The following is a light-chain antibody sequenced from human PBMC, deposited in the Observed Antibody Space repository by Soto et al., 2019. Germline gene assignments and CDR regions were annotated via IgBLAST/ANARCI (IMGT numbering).Light chain of an antibody. CDR2: DNN. CDR1: SSNIGNNY. CDR3: GTWDSSLSAGG. V-gene: IGLV1-51*01. J-gene: IGLJ1*01. Sequence: QSVLTQPPSVSAAPGQKVTISCSGSSSNIGNNYVSWYQQLPGTAPKLLIYDNNKRPSGILDRFSGSKSGTSATLGITGLQTGDEADYYCGTWDSSLSAGGFGTGTKVTVL.